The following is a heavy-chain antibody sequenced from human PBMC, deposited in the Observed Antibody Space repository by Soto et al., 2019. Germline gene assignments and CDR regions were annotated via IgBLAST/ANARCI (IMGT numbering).Heavy chain of an antibody. J-gene: IGHJ5*02. Sequence: SETLSLTCTVSGGPISSYYWSWIRQPPGKGLEWIGYIYYSGSTNYNPSLKSRVTISVDTSKNQFSLKLSSVTAADTAVYYCARELGNWNYNWFDPWGQGTLVTVSS. CDR1: GGPISSYY. D-gene: IGHD1-7*01. V-gene: IGHV4-59*01. CDR2: IYYSGST. CDR3: ARELGNWNYNWFDP.